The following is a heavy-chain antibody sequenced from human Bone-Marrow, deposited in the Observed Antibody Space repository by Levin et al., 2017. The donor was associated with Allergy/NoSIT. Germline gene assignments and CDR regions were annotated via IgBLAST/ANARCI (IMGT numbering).Heavy chain of an antibody. J-gene: IGHJ3*02. CDR1: GFSFSDST. CDR2: IRTRTYGGTA. D-gene: IGHD3-22*01. V-gene: IGHV3-49*03. CDR3: TRATYYYDSSGPFEI. Sequence: GGSLRLSCTTSGFSFSDSTMTWFRRAPGKGLEFVAFIRTRTYGGTAEYAASVRGRFTISRDDSKGKAYLQMNRLQTEDTAVYYCTRATYYYDSSGPFEIWGQGRMVTVSS.